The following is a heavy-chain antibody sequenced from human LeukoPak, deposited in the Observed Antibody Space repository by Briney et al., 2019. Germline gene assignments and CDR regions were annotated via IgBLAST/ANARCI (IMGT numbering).Heavy chain of an antibody. CDR2: ISPIFGTA. J-gene: IGHJ4*02. V-gene: IGHV1-69*13. CDR1: GGTFSSYA. Sequence: ASVKVSCKASGGTFSSYAISWVRQAPGQGLEWMGGISPIFGTANYAQKFQGRVTITADESTSTAYMELSSLRSEDTAVYYCARRIIPVAGPFDYRGQGTLVTVSS. D-gene: IGHD6-19*01. CDR3: ARRIIPVAGPFDY.